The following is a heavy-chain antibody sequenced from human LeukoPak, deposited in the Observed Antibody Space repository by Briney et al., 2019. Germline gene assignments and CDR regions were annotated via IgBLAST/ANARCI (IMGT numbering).Heavy chain of an antibody. CDR1: GGSTSSGSSC. Sequence: PSQTLSLTCTVSGGSTSSGSSCGGWTRQPPGKGLEWIGSIYYSGSTYYNPSLKCRVTISVDTSKYQFSLKLSSVPAGDTAGYYCAEGPYGDYRKFDYWGQGTLVTVSS. V-gene: IGHV4-39*07. CDR2: IYYSGST. D-gene: IGHD4-17*01. CDR3: AEGPYGDYRKFDY. J-gene: IGHJ4*02.